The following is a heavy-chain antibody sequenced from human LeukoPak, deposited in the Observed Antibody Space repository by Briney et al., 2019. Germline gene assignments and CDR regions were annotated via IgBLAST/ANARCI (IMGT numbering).Heavy chain of an antibody. CDR2: IYTSGST. J-gene: IGHJ6*03. Sequence: PSETLSLTCTVSGGSISSYYWSWIRQPAGKGLEWIGRIYTSGSTNYNPSLKSRVTTSVDTSKNQFSLKLSSVTAADTAVYYCARDGDSGYEADYYYMDVWGKGTTVTVSS. CDR1: GGSISSYY. V-gene: IGHV4-4*07. D-gene: IGHD5-12*01. CDR3: ARDGDSGYEADYYYMDV.